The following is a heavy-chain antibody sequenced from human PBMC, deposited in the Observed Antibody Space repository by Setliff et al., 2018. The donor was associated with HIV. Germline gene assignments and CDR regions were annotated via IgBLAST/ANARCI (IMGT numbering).Heavy chain of an antibody. CDR1: GGSISSSSYY. D-gene: IGHD6-13*01. CDR2: IYYRGST. CDR3: ARGRYRSRWYASDHYYIDV. Sequence: PSETLSLTCTVSGGSISSSSYYWGWIRQPPGKGLQWIGSIYYRGSTYYNPSLKSRVNISVDTSKNQFSLKLRSVTAADTALYYCARGRYRSRWYASDHYYIDVWGKGTTVTVSS. J-gene: IGHJ6*03. V-gene: IGHV4-39*01.